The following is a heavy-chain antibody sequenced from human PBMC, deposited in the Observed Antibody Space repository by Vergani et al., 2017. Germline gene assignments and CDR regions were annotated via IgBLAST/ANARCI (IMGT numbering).Heavy chain of an antibody. CDR1: GFTFNSYA. V-gene: IGHV3-20*04. J-gene: IGHJ4*02. Sequence: EVQLLESGGGFVHPGGSLRLSCTASGFTFNSYAMNWVRQAPGKGLEWVSRLKWNGDSSVYADSVKGRFTISRDNAKNSLYLQMTSLRAEDTAFYYCARRGSGNTYYFDYWGQGALVTVSS. D-gene: IGHD3-10*01. CDR3: ARRGSGNTYYFDY. CDR2: LKWNGDSS.